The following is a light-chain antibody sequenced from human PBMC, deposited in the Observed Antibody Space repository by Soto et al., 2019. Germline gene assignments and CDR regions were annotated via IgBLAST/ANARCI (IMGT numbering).Light chain of an antibody. Sequence: QSVLPQPPSASGTPGQRVTISCSGSSSNIGSNTVNWYQQLPGTAPKLLIYSNNQRPSGVPDRFSGSKSGTSGSLAISGLQSEDEADYYCAAWDDSLNGVVFCGGTKLTV. CDR3: AAWDDSLNGVV. V-gene: IGLV1-44*01. J-gene: IGLJ2*01. CDR1: SSNIGSNT. CDR2: SNN.